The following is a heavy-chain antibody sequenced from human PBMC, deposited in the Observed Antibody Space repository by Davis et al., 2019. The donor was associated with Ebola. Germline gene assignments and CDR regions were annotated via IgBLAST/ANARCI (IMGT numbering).Heavy chain of an antibody. CDR3: AKESTSCGGDCYSLSDY. CDR2: ISGSGGST. D-gene: IGHD2-21*02. V-gene: IGHV3-23*01. J-gene: IGHJ4*02. CDR1: GFTVSSNY. Sequence: GESLKISCAASGFTVSSNYMSWVRQAPGKGLEWVSAISGSGGSTYYADSVKGRFTISRDNSKNTLYLQMSSLRADDTAVYYCAKESTSCGGDCYSLSDYWGQGTLVTVSS.